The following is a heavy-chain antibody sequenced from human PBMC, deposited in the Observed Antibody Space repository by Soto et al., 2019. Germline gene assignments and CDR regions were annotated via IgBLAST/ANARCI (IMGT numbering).Heavy chain of an antibody. V-gene: IGHV1-2*02. Sequence: ASVKVSCKASGYTFTGYYMHWVRQAAGQGLEWRGWINPNSGGTDYAQKFQGRVTMTRDTSISTAYMELSRRRSDDTAVYYCARVARAMVEFDYWGQGTLVTVSS. D-gene: IGHD5-18*01. CDR3: ARVARAMVEFDY. J-gene: IGHJ4*02. CDR1: GYTFTGYY. CDR2: INPNSGGT.